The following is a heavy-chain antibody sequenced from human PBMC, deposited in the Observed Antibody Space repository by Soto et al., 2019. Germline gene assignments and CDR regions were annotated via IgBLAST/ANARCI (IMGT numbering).Heavy chain of an antibody. Sequence: GGSLRLSCAASGFTVSSNYMSWVRQAPGKGLEWVSVIYSGGSTYYADSVKGRFTISRDNSKNTLYLQMNSLRAEDTAVYYCARVVTYYDILTGYYSPSYMDVWGKGTTVTVSS. CDR1: GFTVSSNY. V-gene: IGHV3-66*01. CDR3: ARVVTYYDILTGYYSPSYMDV. D-gene: IGHD3-9*01. CDR2: IYSGGST. J-gene: IGHJ6*03.